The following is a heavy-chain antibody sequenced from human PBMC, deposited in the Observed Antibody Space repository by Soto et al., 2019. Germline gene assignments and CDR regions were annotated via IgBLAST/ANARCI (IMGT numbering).Heavy chain of an antibody. CDR3: ARDPRVYYDSSGYCWVY. CDR2: ISAYNGNT. CDR1: SYSFSSYA. Sequence: QVQLVQCGPEVKKPGASVKVSCKASSYSFSSYAISWVRQAPGQGLEWMGWISAYNGNTRYAQDFQDRVTMTTDTPTSTANMELRSLRSDDAAVYYCARDPRVYYDSSGYCWVYWGQGTLVTVSS. D-gene: IGHD3-22*01. V-gene: IGHV1-18*01. J-gene: IGHJ4*02.